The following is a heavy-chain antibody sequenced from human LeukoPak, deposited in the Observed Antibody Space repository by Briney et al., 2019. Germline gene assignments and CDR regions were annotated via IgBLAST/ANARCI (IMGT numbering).Heavy chain of an antibody. V-gene: IGHV4-59*13. CDR2: IYYSGST. CDR3: ARSPTEWEYSHTLDY. J-gene: IGHJ4*02. Sequence: SETLSLTCAVYGGSFSGYYWSWIRQPPGKGLEWIGYIYYSGSTNYNPSLKSRVTISVDTSKNQFSLKLSSVTAADTAVYYCARSPTEWEYSHTLDYWGQGTLVTVSS. CDR1: GGSFSGYY. D-gene: IGHD6-6*01.